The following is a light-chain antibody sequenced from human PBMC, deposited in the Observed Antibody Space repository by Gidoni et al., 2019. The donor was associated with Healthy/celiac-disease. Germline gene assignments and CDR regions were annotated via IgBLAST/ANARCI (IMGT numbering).Light chain of an antibody. CDR2: RNN. J-gene: IGLJ2*01. Sequence: QSVLPQPPSASGTPGQRVTISCSGSSSNIGSNYVYWYQQLPGTAPKLLIYRNNQRPSGVPDRFSGYKSGTSASLAISGLRSEDEADYYCAAWDDSLSGRVFGGGTKLTVL. CDR3: AAWDDSLSGRV. CDR1: SSNIGSNY. V-gene: IGLV1-47*01.